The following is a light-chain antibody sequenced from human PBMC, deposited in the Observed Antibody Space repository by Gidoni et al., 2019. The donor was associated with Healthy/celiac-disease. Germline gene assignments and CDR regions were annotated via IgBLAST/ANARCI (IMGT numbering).Light chain of an antibody. CDR2: EVS. CDR1: SSDVGGYNY. CDR3: SSYTSSSIWV. V-gene: IGLV2-14*01. J-gene: IGLJ3*02. Sequence: QSALTQPVSVSGSPGQSITISCTGTSSDVGGYNYVSWYQQHPGKAPKLMIYEVSNRPSGVSNRFSGSKSGNTASLTISGLQAEDEADYYCSSYTSSSIWVFGGGTKLTVL.